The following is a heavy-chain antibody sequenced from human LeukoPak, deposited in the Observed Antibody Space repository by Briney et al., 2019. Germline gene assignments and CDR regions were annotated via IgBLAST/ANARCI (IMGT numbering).Heavy chain of an antibody. V-gene: IGHV1-69*13. CDR3: ARCTIFGVVTHFDY. CDR2: IIPIFGTA. CDR1: GGTFSSYA. D-gene: IGHD3-3*01. Sequence: SVKVSCKASGGTFSSYAISWVRQAPGQGLGWMGGIIPIFGTANYAQKFQGRVTITADESTITAYMELSSLRSEDTAVYYCARCTIFGVVTHFDYWGQGTLVTVSS. J-gene: IGHJ4*02.